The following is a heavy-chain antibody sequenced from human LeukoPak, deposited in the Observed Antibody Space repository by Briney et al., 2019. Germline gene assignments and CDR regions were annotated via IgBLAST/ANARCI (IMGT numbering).Heavy chain of an antibody. Sequence: GGSLRLSCAASGFTFTTYWMHWVHQAPGKGLVWVSHINSDGSITSYADSVKGRLTISRDNAKNTLYLQMNSLRAEDTAVYYCARDAVDTANAVWGQGTTVTVSS. V-gene: IGHV3-74*01. CDR3: ARDAVDTANAV. CDR1: GFTFTTYW. CDR2: INSDGSIT. J-gene: IGHJ6*02. D-gene: IGHD5-18*01.